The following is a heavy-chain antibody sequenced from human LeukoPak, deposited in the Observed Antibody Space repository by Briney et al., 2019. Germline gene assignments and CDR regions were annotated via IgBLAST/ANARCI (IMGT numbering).Heavy chain of an antibody. CDR1: GYTFTSYG. J-gene: IGHJ5*02. V-gene: IGHV1-18*01. Sequence: ASVKVSCKASGYTFTSYGISWVRQAPGQGLEWMGWISAYNGNTNYAQKLQGRVTMTTDTSTSTAYMELRSLRSDDTAVYYCARDFYSITIFGVATSDNWFDPWGQGTLVTASS. CDR2: ISAYNGNT. D-gene: IGHD3-3*01. CDR3: ARDFYSITIFGVATSDNWFDP.